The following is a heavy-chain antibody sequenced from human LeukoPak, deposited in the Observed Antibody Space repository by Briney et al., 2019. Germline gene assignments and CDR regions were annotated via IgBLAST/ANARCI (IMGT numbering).Heavy chain of an antibody. V-gene: IGHV4-34*01. CDR3: ARGDLTALTPFDY. Sequence: SETLSLTCAVYGGSFSGYYWSWIRQPPGKGLEWIGEINHSGSTNYNPSLKSRVTISVDTSKNQFSLKLSSVTAADTAVYYCARGDLTALTPFDYRGQGTLVTVSS. CDR1: GGSFSGYY. J-gene: IGHJ4*02. D-gene: IGHD3-9*01. CDR2: INHSGST.